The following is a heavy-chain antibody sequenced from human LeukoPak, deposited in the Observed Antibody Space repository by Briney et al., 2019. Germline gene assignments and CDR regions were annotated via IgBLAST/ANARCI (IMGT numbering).Heavy chain of an antibody. Sequence: KSSEPLSLTCTVSGVSISSYYWSWLRQPPGKGVEWFGYIYYSGATNYNPPLKSRVTISVHTSKNQFSLQMSSVTAADTAVYYCARDHKYGGYADYWGQGTLVTVSS. CDR1: GVSISSYY. CDR2: IYYSGAT. V-gene: IGHV4-59*01. J-gene: IGHJ4*02. CDR3: ARDHKYGGYADY. D-gene: IGHD5-12*01.